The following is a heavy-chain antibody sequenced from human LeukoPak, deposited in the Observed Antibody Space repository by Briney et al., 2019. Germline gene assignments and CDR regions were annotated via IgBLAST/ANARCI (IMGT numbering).Heavy chain of an antibody. CDR3: ATAKSPHSSSWYPFFDY. D-gene: IGHD6-13*01. Sequence: GGSLRLSCAASGFTFSDYYMSWIRQAPGKLLEWVSYVSTSGSTIYYADSVKGRFTISRGNAKNSLYLQMNSLIAEDTAVYYCATAKSPHSSSWYPFFDYWGQGTLVTVSS. V-gene: IGHV3-11*04. CDR1: GFTFSDYY. CDR2: VSTSGSTI. J-gene: IGHJ4*02.